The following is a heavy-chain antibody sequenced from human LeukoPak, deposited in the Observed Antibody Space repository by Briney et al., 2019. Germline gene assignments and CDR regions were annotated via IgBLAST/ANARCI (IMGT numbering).Heavy chain of an antibody. D-gene: IGHD2-2*01. CDR3: ARTTEGYCSSASCFGFSYSYYMDV. J-gene: IGHJ6*03. Sequence: SETLSLTCTVSGGSISSSSDYWGWIRQAPGKGLEWIGSIYYHENTYYNSSLKSRVTISVDTSKNQFSLKLNSVTAADTAVYFCARTTEGYCSSASCFGFSYSYYMDVWGKGTTVTISS. V-gene: IGHV4-39*01. CDR2: IYYHENT. CDR1: GGSISSSSDY.